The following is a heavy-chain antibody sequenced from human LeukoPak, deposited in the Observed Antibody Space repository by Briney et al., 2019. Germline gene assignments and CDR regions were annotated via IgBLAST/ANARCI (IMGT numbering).Heavy chain of an antibody. CDR1: GFTFSSYG. D-gene: IGHD4-17*01. CDR2: IWYDGSNK. Sequence: PGGSLRLSCAASGFTFSSYGMHWDRQAPGKGLEWVAVIWYDGSNKYYADSVKGRFTISRDNSKNTLYLQMNSLRAEDTAVYYCARDTPPYGDYGDWYFDLWGRGTLVTVSS. CDR3: ARDTPPYGDYGDWYFDL. V-gene: IGHV3-33*01. J-gene: IGHJ2*01.